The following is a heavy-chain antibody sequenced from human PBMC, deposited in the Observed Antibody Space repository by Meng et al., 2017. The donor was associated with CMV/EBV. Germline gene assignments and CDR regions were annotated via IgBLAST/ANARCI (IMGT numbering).Heavy chain of an antibody. CDR2: IKQDGSEK. Sequence: GESLKISCAASGFTFSSYWMSWVRQAPGKGLEWVANIKQDGSEKYYVDSVKGRFTISRDNAKNSLYLQMNSLRAEDTAVYYCARGLEWLLLGIFVYWGQGTLVTVSS. J-gene: IGHJ4*02. CDR3: ARGLEWLLLGIFVY. CDR1: GFTFSSYW. V-gene: IGHV3-7*04. D-gene: IGHD3-3*01.